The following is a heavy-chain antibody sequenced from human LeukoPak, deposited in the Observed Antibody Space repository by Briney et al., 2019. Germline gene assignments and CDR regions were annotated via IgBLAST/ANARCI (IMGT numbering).Heavy chain of an antibody. V-gene: IGHV5-51*01. CDR1: GYSFTSYW. CDR2: ISDT. D-gene: IGHD1-26*01. Sequence: GESLKISCRGSGYSFTSYWIGWVRQMPGKGLEWKGIISDTRYSPSFQGQVTISADKSFSTAYLQWSSLKASDTAMYYCAIRYSGSYNDYWGQGTLVTVSS. J-gene: IGHJ4*02. CDR3: AIRYSGSYNDY.